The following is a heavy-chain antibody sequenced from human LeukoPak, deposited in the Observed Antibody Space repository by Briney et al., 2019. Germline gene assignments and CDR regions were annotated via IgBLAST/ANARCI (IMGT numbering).Heavy chain of an antibody. CDR3: ARGQGHDDADKRGYRSYFFDY. Sequence: SETLSLTCTVSGGSISSYYWSWIRQPPGKGLEWIGYIYYSGNTKYNPSLRSRVSISVDTSKNHFSLRLSSVTAADTAVYYCARGQGHDDADKRGYRSYFFDYWGQGTLVTVSS. J-gene: IGHJ4*02. V-gene: IGHV4-59*01. D-gene: IGHD3-22*01. CDR1: GGSISSYY. CDR2: IYYSGNT.